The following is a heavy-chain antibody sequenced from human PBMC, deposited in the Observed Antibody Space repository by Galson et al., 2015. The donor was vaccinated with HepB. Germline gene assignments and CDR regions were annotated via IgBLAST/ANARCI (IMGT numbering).Heavy chain of an antibody. J-gene: IGHJ4*02. V-gene: IGHV3-33*08. CDR1: GFSFTGNY. D-gene: IGHD6-19*01. Sequence: SLRLSCATSGFSFTGNYMSWLRQAPGKGPEWMALIWKDGSNKHYADSLKGRFRISRDNTKNTLFLEADSLRAEDTAVYYCAREDATITVAALEYWGQGVLVTVSS. CDR2: IWKDGSNK. CDR3: AREDATITVAALEY.